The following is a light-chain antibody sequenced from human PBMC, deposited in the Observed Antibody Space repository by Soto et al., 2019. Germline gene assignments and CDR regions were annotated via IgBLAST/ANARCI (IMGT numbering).Light chain of an antibody. CDR2: DTS. J-gene: IGLJ3*02. CDR1: TGAVTSGHY. CDR3: LLSYTSGRV. V-gene: IGLV7-46*01. Sequence: QAVVTQEPSLTVSPGGTVTLTCGSSTGAVTSGHYPYWFQQKPGQAPRTLIYDTSDKHSWTPARFSGSLLGGKAALTLSGAQPEDEAEYFCLLSYTSGRVFGGGTKVTVL.